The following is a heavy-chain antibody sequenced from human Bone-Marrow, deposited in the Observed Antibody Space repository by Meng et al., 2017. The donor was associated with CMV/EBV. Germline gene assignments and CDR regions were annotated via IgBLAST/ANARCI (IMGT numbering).Heavy chain of an antibody. V-gene: IGHV3-11*04. CDR2: ISSSGSTI. CDR3: ARDIVVVPAARYYYYYGMDV. Sequence: GESLKISCAASGFTFSDYYMSWIRQAPGKGLEWVSYISSSGSTIYYADSVKGRFTISRDNSKNTLYLQMNSLRAEDTAVYYCARDIVVVPAARYYYYYGMDVWGQGTTVTGSS. D-gene: IGHD2-2*01. CDR1: GFTFSDYY. J-gene: IGHJ6*02.